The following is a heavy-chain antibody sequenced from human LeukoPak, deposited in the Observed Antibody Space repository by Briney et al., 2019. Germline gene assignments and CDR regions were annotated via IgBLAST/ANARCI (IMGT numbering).Heavy chain of an antibody. CDR1: GFTFSSYW. CDR3: ASADYTYGVDF. V-gene: IGHV3-74*01. J-gene: IGHJ4*02. Sequence: PGGSLRPSCAASGFTFSSYWMHWVRQVPGKGLVWLSRINTDGTTTNYADFVKGRFTISRDNAKNTVYLQMNSLRAEDTAVYYCASADYTYGVDFWGQGTLVTVSS. CDR2: INTDGTTT. D-gene: IGHD5-18*01.